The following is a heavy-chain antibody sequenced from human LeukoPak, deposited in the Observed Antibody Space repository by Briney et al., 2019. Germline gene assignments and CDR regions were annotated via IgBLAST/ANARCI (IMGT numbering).Heavy chain of an antibody. CDR3: ARDPPFTVVVPAAMGGGPGFDY. CDR2: ISYDGSNK. D-gene: IGHD2-2*01. V-gene: IGHV3-30*04. Sequence: GGSLRLSCAASGFTFSSYAMHWLRESPGKGLEWVAVISYDGSNKYYAVSVKGRFTISRDNSKNTLYLQMNSLRAEDTGVYYCARDPPFTVVVPAAMGGGPGFDYWGQGTLVTVSS. CDR1: GFTFSSYA. J-gene: IGHJ4*02.